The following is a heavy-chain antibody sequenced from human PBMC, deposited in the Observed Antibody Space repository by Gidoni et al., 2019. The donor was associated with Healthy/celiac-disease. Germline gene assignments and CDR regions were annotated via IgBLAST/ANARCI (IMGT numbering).Heavy chain of an antibody. CDR3: ARESGYSYGRFDY. V-gene: IGHV4-34*01. CDR1: GGSFSGYY. D-gene: IGHD5-18*01. CDR2: INHSGST. J-gene: IGHJ4*02. Sequence: QVQLQQWGAGLLKPSETLSLTCAVYGGSFSGYYWSWIRQPPGKGLEWIGEINHSGSTNYNPSLKSRVTISVDTSKNQFSLKLSSVTAADTAVYYCARESGYSYGRFDYWGQGTLVTVSS.